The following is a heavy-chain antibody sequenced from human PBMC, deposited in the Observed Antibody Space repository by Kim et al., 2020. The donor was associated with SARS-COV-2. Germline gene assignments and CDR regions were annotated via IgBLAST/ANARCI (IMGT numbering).Heavy chain of an antibody. CDR2: IGTAGDT. CDR3: ARAGYGSGSYWGGYYYGMDV. V-gene: IGHV3-13*01. J-gene: IGHJ6*02. CDR1: GFTFSSYD. D-gene: IGHD3-10*01. Sequence: GGSLRLSCAASGFTFSSYDMHWVRQATGKGLEWVSAIGTAGDTYYPGSVKGRFTISRENAKNSLYLQMNSLRAGDTAVYYYARAGYGSGSYWGGYYYGMDVWGQGTTVTVSS.